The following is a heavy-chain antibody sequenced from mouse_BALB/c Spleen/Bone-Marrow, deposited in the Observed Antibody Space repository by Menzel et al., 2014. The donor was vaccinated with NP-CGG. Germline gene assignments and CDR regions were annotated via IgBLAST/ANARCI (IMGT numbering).Heavy chain of an antibody. Sequence: EVKVEESGGGLVQPGGSLKLSCAASGFGFRRYWMSWVRQAPGKGLEWIGEINPESSTINYTPSLKDKFIISRDNAKNTLYLQMSKVRSEDTALYYCARLGYYGYFVDWGQGTTLTVSS. CDR1: GFGFRRYW. V-gene: IGHV4-1*02. J-gene: IGHJ2*01. CDR2: INPESSTI. CDR3: ARLGYYGYFVD. D-gene: IGHD2-3*01.